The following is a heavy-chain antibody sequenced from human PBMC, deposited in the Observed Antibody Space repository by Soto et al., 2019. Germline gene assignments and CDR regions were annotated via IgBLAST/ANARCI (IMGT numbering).Heavy chain of an antibody. Sequence: SGPTLVNPTQTLTLTCTFSGFSLSTSGMRVSWIRQPPGKALEWLARIDWDDDKFYSTSLKTRLTISKDTSKNQVVLTMTNMDPVDTATYYCARISIVGATAETYFDYWGQGTLVTVYS. D-gene: IGHD1-26*01. CDR3: ARISIVGATAETYFDY. V-gene: IGHV2-70*04. J-gene: IGHJ4*02. CDR2: IDWDDDK. CDR1: GFSLSTSGMR.